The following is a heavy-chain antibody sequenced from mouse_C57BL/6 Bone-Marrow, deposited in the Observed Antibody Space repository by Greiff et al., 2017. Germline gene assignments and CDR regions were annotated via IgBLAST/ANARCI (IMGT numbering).Heavy chain of an antibody. J-gene: IGHJ3*01. CDR2: ISSGGSYT. CDR1: GFTFSSYG. V-gene: IGHV5-6*01. CDR3: ATLYGNYPSWFAY. Sequence: EVMLVESGGDLAKPGGSLKLSCAASGFTFSSYGMSWVRQTPDKRLEWVANISSGGSYTYYPDSVKGRFTISRDNAKNTLYLQMSSLKSEDTAMYYCATLYGNYPSWFAYWGQGTLVTVSA. D-gene: IGHD2-1*01.